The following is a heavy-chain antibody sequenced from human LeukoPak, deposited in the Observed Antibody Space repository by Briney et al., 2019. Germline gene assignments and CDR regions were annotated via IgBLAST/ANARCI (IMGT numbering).Heavy chain of an antibody. V-gene: IGHV3-33*08. J-gene: IGHJ6*02. CDR2: IWYDGSNK. CDR3: AGDYGEYYYGMDV. CDR1: GFTFSSYA. D-gene: IGHD4-17*01. Sequence: GGSLRLSCAASGFTFSSYATSWVRQAPGKGLEWVAVIWYDGSNKCYADSVKGRFTISRDNSKNTLYLQMNSLRAEDTAVYYCAGDYGEYYYGMDVWGQGTTVTVSS.